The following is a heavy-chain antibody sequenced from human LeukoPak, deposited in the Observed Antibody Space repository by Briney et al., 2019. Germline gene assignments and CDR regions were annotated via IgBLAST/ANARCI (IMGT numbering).Heavy chain of an antibody. CDR1: GTSISSHY. D-gene: IGHD5-18*01. Sequence: SETLSLTCTVSGTSISSHYWSWLRQTPGKGLEWIGYIGYVHNSGSTNYNPSLKSRVTISVDTSKNQFSLKLSFVTAADTAVYYCAGGESSGSSYGPPFDYWGQGTLVTVSS. J-gene: IGHJ4*02. CDR2: IGYVHNSGST. V-gene: IGHV4-59*11. CDR3: AGGESSGSSYGPPFDY.